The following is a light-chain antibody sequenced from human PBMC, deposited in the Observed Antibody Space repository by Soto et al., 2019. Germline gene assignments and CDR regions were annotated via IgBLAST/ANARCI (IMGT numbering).Light chain of an antibody. V-gene: IGKV3-15*01. J-gene: IGKJ2*01. CDR1: QSVGIH. CDR2: STS. CDR3: QQYYKWPDT. Sequence: EIVMTQSPATLSVSPGEGATLSCRASQSVGIHLAWYHQTPGQAPRLLIYSTSTRAAGVPVRFSASGSGTEFTLTISSLQSGDFAIYYCQQYYKWPDTFGQGTKVEIK.